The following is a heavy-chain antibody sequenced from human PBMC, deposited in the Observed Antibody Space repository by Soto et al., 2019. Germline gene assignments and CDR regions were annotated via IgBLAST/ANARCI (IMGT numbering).Heavy chain of an antibody. Sequence: QVQLQESGPGLVKPSQTLSLTCTVSGGSISSGGYYWSWIRQHPGKGLEWIGYIYYSGSTYYNPSLQSRVTISVDTSKNQFSLKLSSVNAADTAVYYCARDFVGRYDSSGGGYWGQGTLVTVSS. D-gene: IGHD3-22*01. CDR1: GGSISSGGYY. V-gene: IGHV4-31*03. J-gene: IGHJ4*02. CDR3: ARDFVGRYDSSGGGY. CDR2: IYYSGST.